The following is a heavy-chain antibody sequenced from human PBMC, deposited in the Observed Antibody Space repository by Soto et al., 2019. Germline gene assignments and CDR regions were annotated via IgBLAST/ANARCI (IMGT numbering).Heavy chain of an antibody. Sequence: GESLKISCKGSGYSFTIYWIGWVRQMPGKGLEWMGIIYPGDSDTRYSPSFQGQVTISADKSISTAYLQWSSLKASDTAMYYCARRQSSSWYLYGMDVWGQGTTVTVSS. D-gene: IGHD6-13*01. J-gene: IGHJ6*02. CDR1: GYSFTIYW. V-gene: IGHV5-51*01. CDR3: ARRQSSSWYLYGMDV. CDR2: IYPGDSDT.